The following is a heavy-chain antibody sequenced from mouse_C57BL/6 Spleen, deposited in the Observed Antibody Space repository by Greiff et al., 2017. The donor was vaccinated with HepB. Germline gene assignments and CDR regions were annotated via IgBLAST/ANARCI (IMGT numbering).Heavy chain of an antibody. D-gene: IGHD4-1*01. CDR1: GYTFTSYG. V-gene: IGHV1-81*01. Sequence: VQLKESGAELARPGASVKLSCKASGYTFTSYGISWVKQRTGQGLEWIGEIYPRSGNTYYNEKFKGKATLTADKSSSTAYMELRSLTSEDSAVYFCARERTGTPADYWGQGTTLTVSS. CDR2: IYPRSGNT. CDR3: ARERTGTPADY. J-gene: IGHJ2*01.